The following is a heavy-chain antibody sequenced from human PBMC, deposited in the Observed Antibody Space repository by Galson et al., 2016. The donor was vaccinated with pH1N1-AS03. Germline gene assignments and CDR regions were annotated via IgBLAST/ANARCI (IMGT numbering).Heavy chain of an antibody. J-gene: IGHJ4*02. CDR1: GFTFSNLW. D-gene: IGHD3-10*01. CDR3: ATGRGYCYEY. Sequence: SLRLSCAASGFTFSNLWMHWVRQGPGKGLVWVARVNGDGSSTTYADSVKGRFTISRDNAKNTVYLQMISLRAEDTAVYYCATGRGYCYEYWGQGTLVTVSS. CDR2: VNGDGSST. V-gene: IGHV3-74*01.